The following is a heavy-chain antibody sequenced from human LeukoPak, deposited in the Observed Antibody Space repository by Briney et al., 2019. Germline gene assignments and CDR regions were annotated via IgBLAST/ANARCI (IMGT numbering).Heavy chain of an antibody. CDR2: TRNKANRFTT. Sequence: PGGSLTLSCAASGFIISDHYMDWVRQAPGKGLEWVGRTRNKANRFTTEYAASVKSRFTISRDDSKNSVYLQMNSLKTEDTAVYYCSGYSYGTIAAFHIWGQGTMVTVSS. CDR1: GFIISDHY. V-gene: IGHV3-72*01. J-gene: IGHJ3*02. D-gene: IGHD5-18*01. CDR3: SGYSYGTIAAFHI.